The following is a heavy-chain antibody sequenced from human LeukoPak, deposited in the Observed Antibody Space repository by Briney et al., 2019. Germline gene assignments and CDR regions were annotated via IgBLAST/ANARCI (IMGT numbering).Heavy chain of an antibody. CDR3: ARVVRPDKAMVPFDY. CDR1: GFTFSSYS. J-gene: IGHJ4*02. Sequence: GGSLRLSCAASGFTFSSYSMNWVRQAPGNGLEWVSSISSSSSYIYYADSVKGRFTISRDNAKNSLYLQMNSLRAEDTAVYYCARVVRPDKAMVPFDYWGQGTLVTVSS. D-gene: IGHD5-18*01. V-gene: IGHV3-21*01. CDR2: ISSSSSYI.